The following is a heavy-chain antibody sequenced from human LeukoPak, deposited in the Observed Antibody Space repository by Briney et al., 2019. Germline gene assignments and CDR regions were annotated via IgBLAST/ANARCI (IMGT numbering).Heavy chain of an antibody. J-gene: IGHJ4*02. Sequence: AGGSLRLSCAASGLTVSRNYMSWVRQAPGKGLEWVSVIYSGGSTYYADSVKGRFTISRDYSKNTLDLQMNSLRADDTAVYYCARASNSNFRYFDYSGQGTLVTVSS. D-gene: IGHD2/OR15-2a*01. V-gene: IGHV3-53*01. CDR1: GLTVSRNY. CDR3: ARASNSNFRYFDY. CDR2: IYSGGST.